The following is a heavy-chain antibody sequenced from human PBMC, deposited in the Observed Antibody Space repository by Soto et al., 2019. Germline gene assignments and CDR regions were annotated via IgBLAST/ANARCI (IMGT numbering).Heavy chain of an antibody. CDR1: GFTFARYS. J-gene: IGHJ4*02. CDR2: ISSTTNYI. CDR3: ATKKTKGSYYDILTGYFQPRFDY. V-gene: IGHV3-21*06. D-gene: IGHD3-9*01. Sequence: PGGSLRRSCASSGFTFARYSMNWVRQAPGKGLDLVSSISSTTNYIYYGDSMKGRFTISRDNAKNSLHLQMNSLRAEDTAVYYCATKKTKGSYYDILTGYFQPRFDYWGQGTLVTVSS.